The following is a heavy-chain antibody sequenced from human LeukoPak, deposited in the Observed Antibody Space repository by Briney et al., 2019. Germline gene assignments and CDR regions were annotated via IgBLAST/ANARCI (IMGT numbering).Heavy chain of an antibody. V-gene: IGHV3-23*01. D-gene: IGHD1-26*01. CDR1: GFTFSNYA. J-gene: IGHJ4*02. CDR2: ISGSGDYT. CDR3: AKGPLSDSNYFFDS. Sequence: GGSLRLSCAASGFTFSNYAMSWVRQAPGKGLAWVSLISGSGDYTKYADSVKGRFTISRDNSKNTLYLVLNSLRGDDTAVYYCAKGPLSDSNYFFDSWGQGTLVTVSS.